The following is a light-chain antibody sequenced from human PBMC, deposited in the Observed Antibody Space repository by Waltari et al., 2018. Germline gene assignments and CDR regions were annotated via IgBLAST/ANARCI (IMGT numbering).Light chain of an antibody. CDR1: SRDVGGYNQ. J-gene: IGLJ3*02. V-gene: IGLV2-23*01. CDR3: CSYVGSSTWV. Sequence: QSALTQPASVSGSPGQSITISCPGTSRDVGGYNQVSWYQQHPGKAPKPIIYEGNKWPSGVSNRFSGSKSGNTASLTISGLQAEDEADYYCCSYVGSSTWVFGGGTKLTVL. CDR2: EGN.